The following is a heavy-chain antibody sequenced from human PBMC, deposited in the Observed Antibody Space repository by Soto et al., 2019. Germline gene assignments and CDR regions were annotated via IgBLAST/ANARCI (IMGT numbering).Heavy chain of an antibody. J-gene: IGHJ3*02. CDR3: ARDWPSGVTRPGAFDI. CDR1: GGSISSCY. Sequence: SETLSLTCTVSGGSISSCYWSWIRQPPGKGLQWIGYIYYSGSTNYNPSLKSRVTISVDTSKNQFSLKLSSVTAADTAVYYCARDWPSGVTRPGAFDIWGQGTMVTVSS. V-gene: IGHV4-59*01. D-gene: IGHD1-26*01. CDR2: IYYSGST.